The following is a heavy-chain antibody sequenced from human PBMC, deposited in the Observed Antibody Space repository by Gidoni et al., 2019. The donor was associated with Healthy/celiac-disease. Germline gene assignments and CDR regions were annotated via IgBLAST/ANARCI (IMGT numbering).Heavy chain of an antibody. CDR1: GYTLTRYA. Sequence: QVQLAQSGPAAKKPGASWKVSCKASGYTLTRYAMNWVRQAPGQRLEWMGWINAGSGNTKYSQKFQGRVTITRDTSASTADMELSSLRSEDTAVYYCARVILTAAGHPTLGYYFDYWGQGTLVTVSS. V-gene: IGHV1-3*01. CDR3: ARVILTAAGHPTLGYYFDY. D-gene: IGHD6-13*01. J-gene: IGHJ4*02. CDR2: INAGSGNT.